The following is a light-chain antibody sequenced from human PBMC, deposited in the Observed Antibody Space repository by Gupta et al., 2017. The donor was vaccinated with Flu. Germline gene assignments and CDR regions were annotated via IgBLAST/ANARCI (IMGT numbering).Light chain of an antibody. Sequence: ELLLPQSPATLSLSPGERATLSCRASQSVSSYLSCYQQKPGQPPRLLIYDASNRATGSPARFSGSGSGTDFILIISSLEPEDVSVYYCQQRRNRYPQTFGEGTKVEIK. CDR1: QSVSSY. J-gene: IGKJ4*02. CDR2: DAS. V-gene: IGKV3-11*01. CDR3: QQRRNRYPQT.